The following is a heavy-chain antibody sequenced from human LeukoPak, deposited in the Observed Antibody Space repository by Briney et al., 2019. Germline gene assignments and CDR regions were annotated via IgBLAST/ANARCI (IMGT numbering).Heavy chain of an antibody. V-gene: IGHV1-8*01. J-gene: IGHJ6*02. D-gene: IGHD3-9*01. CDR1: GYTFTSYD. Sequence: ASVKVSFKASGYTFTSYDINWVRQATGQGLEWMGWMKPNSGNTGYAQKFQGRVTMTRNTSINTAYMELSSLRTEDTAVYYCARGRYFDWNNPYYYYGMDVWGQGTTVTVSS. CDR3: ARGRYFDWNNPYYYYGMDV. CDR2: MKPNSGNT.